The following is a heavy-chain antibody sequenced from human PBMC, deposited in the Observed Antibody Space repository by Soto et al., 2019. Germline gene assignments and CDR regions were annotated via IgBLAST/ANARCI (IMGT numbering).Heavy chain of an antibody. J-gene: IGHJ4*02. D-gene: IGHD6-19*01. CDR3: AKAGSGGWYFDH. V-gene: IGHV3-23*01. CDR1: GFTFISYA. Sequence: GGSLRLSCAASGFTFISYAMNWVRQAPGKGLEWVSGISAIGSSTYYADSVKGRFTFSRDNSKNTLYLQMNSLRAEDTAVYYCAKAGSGGWYFDHWGQGTLVTVSS. CDR2: ISAIGSST.